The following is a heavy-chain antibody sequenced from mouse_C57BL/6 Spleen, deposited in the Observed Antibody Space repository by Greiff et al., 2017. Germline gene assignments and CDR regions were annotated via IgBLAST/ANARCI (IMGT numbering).Heavy chain of an antibody. V-gene: IGHV6-3*01. Sequence: EVKLEESGGGLVQPGGSMKLSCVASGFTFSNYWMNWVRQSPEKGLEWVAQIRLKSDNYATHYAESVKGRFTISRDDSKSRVYLQMNNLRAEDTGIYYCTGLNWDWVDYWCQGTTLTVSS. D-gene: IGHD4-1*02. J-gene: IGHJ2*01. CDR2: IRLKSDNYAT. CDR3: TGLNWDWVDY. CDR1: GFTFSNYW.